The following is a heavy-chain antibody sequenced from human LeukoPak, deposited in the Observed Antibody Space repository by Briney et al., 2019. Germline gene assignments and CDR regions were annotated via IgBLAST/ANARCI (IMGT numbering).Heavy chain of an antibody. Sequence: ASVKVSCKASGYTFTGYYMHWVRRAPGQGLEWMGWINPNSGGTNYAQKFQGRVTMTRDTSISTAYMELSRLRSDDTAVYYCASPSSDFWSGYYTFGYWGQGTLVTVSS. J-gene: IGHJ4*02. D-gene: IGHD3-3*01. V-gene: IGHV1-2*02. CDR1: GYTFTGYY. CDR3: ASPSSDFWSGYYTFGY. CDR2: INPNSGGT.